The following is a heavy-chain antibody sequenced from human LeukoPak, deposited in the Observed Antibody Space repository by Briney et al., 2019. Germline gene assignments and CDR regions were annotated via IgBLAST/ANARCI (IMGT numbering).Heavy chain of an antibody. V-gene: IGHV1-69*04. Sequence: SVKVSCKAPGGTFSSYAISWVRQAPGQGLEWMGRIIPILGIANYAQKFQGRVTITADKSTSTAYMELSSLRSEDTAVYYCARGGYSGYDSYFDYWGQGTLVTVSS. CDR1: GGTFSSYA. J-gene: IGHJ4*02. CDR3: ARGGYSGYDSYFDY. CDR2: IIPILGIA. D-gene: IGHD5-12*01.